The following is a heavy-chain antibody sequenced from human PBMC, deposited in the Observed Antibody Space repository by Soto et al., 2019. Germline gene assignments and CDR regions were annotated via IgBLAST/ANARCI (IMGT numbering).Heavy chain of an antibody. J-gene: IGHJ4*02. D-gene: IGHD3-22*01. CDR1: GFTFRNYS. V-gene: IGHV3-64D*08. CDR3: VKDLVSYYSDSSGYFDY. CDR2: VSSNGGST. Sequence: GGSLRLSCSASGFTFRNYSMHWVRQAPGKGLKKVSAVSSNGGSTYYADYVKGRFTISRDNSKNNLYLQMSSLRAEDTAVYYCVKDLVSYYSDSSGYFDYWGQGTLVTVSS.